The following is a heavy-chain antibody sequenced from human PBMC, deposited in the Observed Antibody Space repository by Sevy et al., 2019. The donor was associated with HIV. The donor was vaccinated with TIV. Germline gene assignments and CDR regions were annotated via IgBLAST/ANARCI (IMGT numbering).Heavy chain of an antibody. D-gene: IGHD6-13*01. CDR2: IKSKSDRGTV. CDR3: ITYPRITTTGTGGFDP. V-gene: IGHV3-15*01. J-gene: IGHJ5*02. CDR1: GFTFSDAW. Sequence: GGSLRLSCAASGFTFSDAWMGWVRQAAGKGLECVGRIKSKSDRGTVEHAAPVKGRFTISRDDSKDTLYLQMNSLKTEDTAVYFCITYPRITTTGTGGFDPWGQGTLVTVSS.